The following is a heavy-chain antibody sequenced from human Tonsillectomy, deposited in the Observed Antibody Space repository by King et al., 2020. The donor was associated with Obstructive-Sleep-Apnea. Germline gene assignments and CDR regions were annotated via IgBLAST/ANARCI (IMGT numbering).Heavy chain of an antibody. CDR1: GFTFNNSS. V-gene: IGHV3-21*01. D-gene: IGHD2-21*02. J-gene: IGHJ4*02. CDR2: ISMSSRYI. Sequence: VQLVESGGGLVKPGGSLRLSCVTSGFTFNNSSMNWVRQAPGKGLEWVASISMSSRYIDYADSVKGRFTVSRDNAKNSLFLQMNSLRAEDTAVFYCVRSLLCGGRACYQGFDYWGQGTLVTVSS. CDR3: VRSLLCGGRACYQGFDY.